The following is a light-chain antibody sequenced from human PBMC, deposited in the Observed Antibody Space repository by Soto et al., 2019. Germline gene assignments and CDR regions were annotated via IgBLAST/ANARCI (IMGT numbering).Light chain of an antibody. J-gene: IGKJ4*01. CDR2: GAS. CDR1: QSVSNNY. CDR3: QQRNSWPLT. Sequence: EIVVTQSPGTLSLSQGERATLSCRASQSVSNNYLAWYQQKPGQAPRLLIYGASNRATGIPDRFSGSRSGTDFTLTISSLEPEDFAVYFCQQRNSWPLTFGEGTKVDI. V-gene: IGKV3D-20*02.